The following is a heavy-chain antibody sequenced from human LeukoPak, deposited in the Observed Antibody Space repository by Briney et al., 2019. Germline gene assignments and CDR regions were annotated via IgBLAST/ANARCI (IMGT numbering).Heavy chain of an antibody. Sequence: GGSLSLSCAASGFTFTNNFMSWVRQVPGKGLEWVANIKQDGSATTYAAPVRGGFTIFRDNAKDSVYVQRNSLRAEDSATYYCVRQGFYFFDLWGRGTLVSVSS. J-gene: IGHJ4*01. V-gene: IGHV3-7*01. CDR1: GFTFTNNF. D-gene: IGHD6-25*01. CDR3: VRQGFYFFDL. CDR2: IKQDGSAT.